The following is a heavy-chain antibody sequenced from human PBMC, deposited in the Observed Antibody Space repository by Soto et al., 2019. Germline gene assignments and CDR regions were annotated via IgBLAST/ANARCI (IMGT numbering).Heavy chain of an antibody. CDR1: GFTFSSYA. J-gene: IGHJ4*01. D-gene: IGHD6-19*01. CDR3: AKETGYISGWYVDY. CDR2: ISGSGGST. Sequence: EVQLLESGGGLVQPGGSLRLSCAASGFTFSSYAMSWVRQAPGKGLEWVSAISGSGGSTYYADSVKGRFTISRDNTKNTLYLQINSLRAEDTAVYYCAKETGYISGWYVDYWGQGTLVTVSS. V-gene: IGHV3-23*01.